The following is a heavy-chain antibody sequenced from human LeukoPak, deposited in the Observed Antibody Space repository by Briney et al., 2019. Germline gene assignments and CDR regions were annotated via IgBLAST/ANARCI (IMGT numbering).Heavy chain of an antibody. D-gene: IGHD6-13*01. CDR3: ARDPDAAAGKGVFDP. CDR1: GYTFTSYG. V-gene: IGHV1-18*01. CDR2: ISAYNGNT. Sequence: ASVKVSCKASGYTFTSYGITWVRQAPGQGLEWMGWISAYNGNTNYAQKLQGRVTMTTDTSTSTAYMELRSLRSDDTAVYYCARDPDAAAGKGVFDPWGQGTLVTVSS. J-gene: IGHJ5*02.